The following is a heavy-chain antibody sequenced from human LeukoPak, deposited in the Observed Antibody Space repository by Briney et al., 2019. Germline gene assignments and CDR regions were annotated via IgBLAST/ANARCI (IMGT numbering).Heavy chain of an antibody. Sequence: GGSLRLSCTASGFTFSSYWMSWVRQAPGKGLEWVANIKQDGSEKYYVDSVKGRFTISRDNAKNSLYLQMNSLRAEDTAVYYCASDRTPYCGGDCYFDYWGQGTLVTVSS. CDR3: ASDRTPYCGGDCYFDY. J-gene: IGHJ4*02. D-gene: IGHD2-21*02. CDR2: IKQDGSEK. V-gene: IGHV3-7*01. CDR1: GFTFSSYW.